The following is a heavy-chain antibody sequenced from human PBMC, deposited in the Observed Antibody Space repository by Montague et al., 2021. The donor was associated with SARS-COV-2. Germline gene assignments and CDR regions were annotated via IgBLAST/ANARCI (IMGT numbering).Heavy chain of an antibody. V-gene: IGHV4-61*02. CDR2: IYTSGST. J-gene: IGHJ6*02. CDR3: ARAKGSRYYYDSSGYYRDRGYYYYYYGMDV. Sequence: TLSLTCTVSGGSISSGSYYWSWIRQPAGKGLEWIGRIYTSGSTNYNPSLKSRVTISVDTSKNQFSLKLSSVTAADTAVYYCARAKGSRYYYDSSGYYRDRGYYYYYYGMDVWGQGTTATVSS. D-gene: IGHD3-22*01. CDR1: GGSISSGSYY.